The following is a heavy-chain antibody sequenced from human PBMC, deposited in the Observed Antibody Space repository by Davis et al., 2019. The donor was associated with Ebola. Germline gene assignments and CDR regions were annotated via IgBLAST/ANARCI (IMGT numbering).Heavy chain of an antibody. D-gene: IGHD5-12*01. CDR1: GYTLTDYQ. CDR2: INPISGDT. V-gene: IGHV1-2*02. Sequence: ASVKVSCTASGYTLTDYQMHWVRQAPGQGLEWMGGINPISGDTNYAESFQGRVTMTRDTSISTAYMELSRLRSAATAVYYCARGGYSGYDPYFDYWGQGTLVTISS. CDR3: ARGGYSGYDPYFDY. J-gene: IGHJ4*02.